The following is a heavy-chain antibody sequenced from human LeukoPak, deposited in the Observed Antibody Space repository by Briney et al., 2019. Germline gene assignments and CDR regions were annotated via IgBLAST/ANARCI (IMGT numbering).Heavy chain of an antibody. J-gene: IGHJ4*02. CDR1: GYTFTGYY. CDR2: INPNSGGT. Sequence: ASMKVSCRTSGYTFTGYYMHWVRQAPGQGLEWMGWINPNSGGTNYAQKFQGRVTLTSDTSISTAYTELSRLTSDDTAMYYCAKSRTYTGYDAFDNWGQGTLVTVSS. CDR3: AKSRTYTGYDAFDN. D-gene: IGHD5-12*01. V-gene: IGHV1-2*02.